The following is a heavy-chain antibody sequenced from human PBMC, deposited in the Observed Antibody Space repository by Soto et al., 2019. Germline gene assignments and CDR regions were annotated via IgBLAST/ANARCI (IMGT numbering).Heavy chain of an antibody. J-gene: IGHJ4*02. CDR1: GFTFSDYY. V-gene: IGHV3-11*06. CDR3: ARRHRYYYDSSGYYFDY. CDR2: ISSSSYT. Sequence: GGSLRLSCAASGFTFSDYYMSWIRQAPGKGLEWVSYISSSSYTNYADSVKGRFTISRDNAKNSLYLQMNSLRAEDTAVYYCARRHRYYYDSSGYYFDYWGQGTLVTVSS. D-gene: IGHD3-22*01.